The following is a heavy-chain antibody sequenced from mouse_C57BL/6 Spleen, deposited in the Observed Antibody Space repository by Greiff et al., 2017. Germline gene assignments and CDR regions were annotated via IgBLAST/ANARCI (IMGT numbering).Heavy chain of an antibody. V-gene: IGHV5-6*02. J-gene: IGHJ3*01. Sequence: DVMLVESGGDLVKPGGSLKLSCAASGFTFSSYGMSWVRQTPDKRLEWVATISSGGSYTYYPDSVKGRFTISRDNAKNTLYLQMSSLKSEDTAMYYCARGEDDYDAWFAYWGQGTLVTVSA. D-gene: IGHD2-4*01. CDR3: ARGEDDYDAWFAY. CDR2: ISSGGSYT. CDR1: GFTFSSYG.